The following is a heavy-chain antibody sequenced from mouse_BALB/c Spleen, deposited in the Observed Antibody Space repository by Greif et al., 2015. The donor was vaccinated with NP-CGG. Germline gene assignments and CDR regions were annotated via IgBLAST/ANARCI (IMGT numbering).Heavy chain of an antibody. CDR2: INPSSGYT. J-gene: IGHJ2*01. D-gene: IGHD2-4*01. Sequence: VKLQESGAELARPGASVKVSCKASGYTFTSYTVHWVKRRPGQGLEWIGYINPSSGYTNYNQKFKDKATLTADKSSSTAYMQLSSLTSEDSAVYYCARPDYDGYWGQGTTLTVSS. CDR1: GYTFTSYT. CDR3: ARPDYDGY. V-gene: IGHV1-4*01.